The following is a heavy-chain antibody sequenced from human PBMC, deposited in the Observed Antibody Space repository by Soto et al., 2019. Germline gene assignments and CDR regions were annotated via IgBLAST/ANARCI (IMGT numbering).Heavy chain of an antibody. CDR2: IRNTIADT. J-gene: IGHJ5*02. D-gene: IGHD4-17*01. Sequence: EVQLLESGGDVVQPGGSLRLSCAASGFTFSNYGMTWVRQAPGKGLEWVSSIRNTIADTYYADSVEGRFTISRDNSKNIIYLQMNALRAEDTAMCYCVKKFDDRRTTFWFDRWGQGTLVTVSS. CDR3: VKKFDDRRTTFWFDR. CDR1: GFTFSNYG. V-gene: IGHV3-23*01.